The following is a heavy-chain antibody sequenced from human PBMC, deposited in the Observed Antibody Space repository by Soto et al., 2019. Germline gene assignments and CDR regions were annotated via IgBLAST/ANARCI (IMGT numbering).Heavy chain of an antibody. CDR3: VRERGHFTGNYYYYYYMDV. CDR1: GGSFSGYY. J-gene: IGHJ6*03. CDR2: INHSGST. Sequence: SETLSLTCAVYGGSFSGYYWSWIRQPPGKGLEWIGEINHSGSTNYNPSLKSRVTISVDTSKNQFSLKLSSVTAADTAVYYCVRERGHFTGNYYYYYYMDVWGKGTTVTVSS. V-gene: IGHV4-34*01. D-gene: IGHD3-10*01.